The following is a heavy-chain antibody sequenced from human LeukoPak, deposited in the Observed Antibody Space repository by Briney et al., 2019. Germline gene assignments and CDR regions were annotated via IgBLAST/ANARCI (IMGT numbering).Heavy chain of an antibody. CDR2: ISSSSSYI. CDR1: GFTFSSYW. Sequence: GGSLRLSCAASGFTFSSYWMSWVRQAPGKGLEWVSSISSSSSYIYYADSVKGRFTISRDNAKNSLYLQMNSLRAEDTAVYYCARAAPAKLDYWGQGTLVTVSS. CDR3: ARAAPAKLDY. J-gene: IGHJ4*02. V-gene: IGHV3-21*01.